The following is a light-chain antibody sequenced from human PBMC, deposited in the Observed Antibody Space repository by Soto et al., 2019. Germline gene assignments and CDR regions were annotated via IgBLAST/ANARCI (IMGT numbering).Light chain of an antibody. Sequence: DIQLTQSPPSLSASVGDRVTITWRASQTISSWLAWYQQKPGKAPKLLIYKASTLKSGVPSRFSGSGSGTEFTLTISSLQPDDFATYYCQHYNSYSEAFGQGTKADI. V-gene: IGKV1-5*03. J-gene: IGKJ1*01. CDR2: KAS. CDR1: QTISSW. CDR3: QHYNSYSEA.